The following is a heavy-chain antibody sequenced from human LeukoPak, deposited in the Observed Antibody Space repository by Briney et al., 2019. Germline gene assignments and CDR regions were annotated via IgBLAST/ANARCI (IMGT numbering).Heavy chain of an antibody. Sequence: GGSLRLSCAASGFTFSSYAMSWVRQAPGKGLEWVSAISGSGGSTYYADSVKGRFTISRDNSKNTLYLQMNSLRAEDTAVYYCARKTTYYYGMDVWGQGTTVTVSS. V-gene: IGHV3-23*01. CDR2: ISGSGGST. CDR3: ARKTTYYYGMDV. CDR1: GFTFSSYA. D-gene: IGHD1-1*01. J-gene: IGHJ6*02.